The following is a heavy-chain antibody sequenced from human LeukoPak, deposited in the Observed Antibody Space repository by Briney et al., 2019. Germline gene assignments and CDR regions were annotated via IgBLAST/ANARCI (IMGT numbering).Heavy chain of an antibody. V-gene: IGHV4-34*01. CDR3: ARDYDILTGLGWFDP. CDR2: INHSGST. D-gene: IGHD3-9*01. CDR1: GGSFSGYY. Sequence: SETLSLTCAVYGGSFSGYYWSWIRQPPGKGLEWIGEINHSGSTNYNPSLKSRVSMSVDTSKNQFSLKLSSVTAADTAVYYCARDYDILTGLGWFDPWGQGTLVTVSS. J-gene: IGHJ5*02.